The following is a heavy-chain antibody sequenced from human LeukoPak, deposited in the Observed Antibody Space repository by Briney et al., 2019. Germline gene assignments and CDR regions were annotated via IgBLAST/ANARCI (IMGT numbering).Heavy chain of an antibody. J-gene: IGHJ4*02. CDR2: IGGSGSTT. CDR3: AKGYCASTTCYARFEN. CDR1: GLTFSSYA. D-gene: IGHD2-2*01. Sequence: PGRSLRLSCPASGLTFSSYAMSCVRQAPGNGMEWVSSIGGSGSTTFYAESVKGRFTISRDNSKNTLFLQMSSLRAEDTAVYYCAKGYCASTTCYARFENWGQGTLVTVSS. V-gene: IGHV3-23*01.